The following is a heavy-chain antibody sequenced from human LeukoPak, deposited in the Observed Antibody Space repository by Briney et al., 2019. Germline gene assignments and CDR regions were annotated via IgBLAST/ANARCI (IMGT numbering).Heavy chain of an antibody. J-gene: IGHJ4*02. V-gene: IGHV4-59*08. Sequence: SETLSLTCTVSGGSISSYYWSWIRQPPGKGLEWIGYIYYSGSTNYNPSLKSRVTISVDTSKNQFSLKLSSVTAADTAVYYCARIDNSGYPEDYWGQGTLVTVSS. D-gene: IGHD3-22*01. CDR1: GGSISSYY. CDR2: IYYSGST. CDR3: ARIDNSGYPEDY.